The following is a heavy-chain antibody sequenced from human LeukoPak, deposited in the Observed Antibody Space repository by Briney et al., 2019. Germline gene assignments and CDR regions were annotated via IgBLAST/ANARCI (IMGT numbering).Heavy chain of an antibody. J-gene: IGHJ6*02. CDR1: GFTFSSYA. CDR2: ISGSGGST. Sequence: GGSLRLSCAASGFTFSSYAMSWVRQAPGKGLEWVSAISGSGGSTYYADSVKGRFTISRDNSKNTLYLQINSLRAEDTAVYYCARAYYYYYGMDVWGQGTTVTVSS. CDR3: ARAYYYYYGMDV. V-gene: IGHV3-23*01.